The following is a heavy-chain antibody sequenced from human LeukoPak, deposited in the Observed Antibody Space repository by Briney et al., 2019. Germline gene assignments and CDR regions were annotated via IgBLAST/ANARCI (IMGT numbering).Heavy chain of an antibody. CDR3: AKDRHAGYYYGSGIGY. CDR1: GFTFDDYT. D-gene: IGHD3-10*01. CDR2: ISWDGGTS. Sequence: GGSLRLSCAASGFTFDDYTMHWVRQAPGKGLEWVSLISWDGGTSYHADSVKGRFTISRDNSKNSLYLQMNSLRTEDTALYYCAKDRHAGYYYGSGIGYWGQGTQVTVSS. V-gene: IGHV3-43*01. J-gene: IGHJ4*02.